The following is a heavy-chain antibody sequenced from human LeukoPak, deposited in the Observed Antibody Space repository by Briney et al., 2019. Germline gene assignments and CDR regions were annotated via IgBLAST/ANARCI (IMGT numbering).Heavy chain of an antibody. J-gene: IGHJ6*03. CDR3: TKEAYYDILSGSEAEGFMDV. D-gene: IGHD3-9*01. V-gene: IGHV3-21*04. CDR2: ITSSSIYK. Sequence: PGGPLRLSCATSGFTFSRYNMNWGRQAPGKGLEWVSSITSSSIYKYYADSVKGRFTISRDNSKNTLILEMTRLRAEDTAIYYCTKEAYYDILSGSEAEGFMDVWGKGTAVIVSS. CDR1: GFTFSRYN.